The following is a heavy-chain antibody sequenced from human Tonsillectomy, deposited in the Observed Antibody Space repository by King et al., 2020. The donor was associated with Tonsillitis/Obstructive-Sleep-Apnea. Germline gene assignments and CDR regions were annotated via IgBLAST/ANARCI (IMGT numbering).Heavy chain of an antibody. J-gene: IGHJ3*02. CDR3: ARDSYGDDAFDI. D-gene: IGHD4-17*01. Sequence: QLQESGPGLVKPSETLSLTCTVSGGSISSYYWSWIRQPPGKGLEWIGYIYYSGSTNYNPSLQSRVTISVDTSKNQFSLKLSSVTAADAAVYYCARDSYGDDAFDIWGQGTMVTVSS. CDR2: IYYSGST. CDR1: GGSISSYY. V-gene: IGHV4-59*01.